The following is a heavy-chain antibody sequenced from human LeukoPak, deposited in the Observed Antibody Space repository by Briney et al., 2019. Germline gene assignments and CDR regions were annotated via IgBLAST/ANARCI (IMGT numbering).Heavy chain of an antibody. V-gene: IGHV3-64*01. CDR1: GFTFSGHV. J-gene: IGHJ4*02. CDR3: VREGPSHGPGDLDY. CDR2: INGNGDIT. Sequence: GGSLRLSCAASGFTFSGHVMHWVRQATGKALEFVLVINGNGDITYNSVKDVNSVGDRFTISRDNSKNILYLQMGSLRAEDTAVYYCVREGPSHGPGDLDYWGQGTLVTVSS. D-gene: IGHD3-10*01.